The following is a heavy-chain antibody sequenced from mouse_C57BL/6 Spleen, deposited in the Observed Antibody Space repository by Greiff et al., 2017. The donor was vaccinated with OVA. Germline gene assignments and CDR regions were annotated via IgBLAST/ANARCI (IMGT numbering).Heavy chain of an antibody. CDR3: ARWADGYYDAY. D-gene: IGHD2-3*01. CDR1: GYTFTSYW. Sequence: QVQLQQSGAELVKPGASVKLSCKASGYTFTSYWMHWVKQRPGQGLEWIGMINPNSGSTNYNEKFKSKATLTVDTSSSTAYMQLSSLTSEDSAVYYCARWADGYYDAYWGQGTLVTVSA. J-gene: IGHJ3*01. V-gene: IGHV1-64*01. CDR2: INPNSGST.